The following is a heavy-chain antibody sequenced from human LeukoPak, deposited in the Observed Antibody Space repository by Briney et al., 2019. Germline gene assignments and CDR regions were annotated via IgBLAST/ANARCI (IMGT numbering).Heavy chain of an antibody. CDR2: IKQDGSEK. CDR3: ARDLSVDVLRYFDWLLSPSFDY. J-gene: IGHJ4*02. D-gene: IGHD3-9*01. CDR1: GFTFSSYW. V-gene: IGHV3-7*01. Sequence: GGSLRLSCAASGFTFSSYWMSWVRQAPGKGLEWVANIKQDGSEKYYVDSVKGRFTISRDNAKNSLYLQMNSLRAEDTAVYYCARDLSVDVLRYFDWLLSPSFDYWGQGTLVTVSS.